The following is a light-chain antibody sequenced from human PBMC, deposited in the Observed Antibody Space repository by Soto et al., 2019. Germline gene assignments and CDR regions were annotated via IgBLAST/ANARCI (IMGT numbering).Light chain of an antibody. CDR2: AAA. CDR3: QQSFWTPRT. CDR1: QAITTY. J-gene: IGKJ1*01. Sequence: DIQMTQSPSSLSASIGDRITLTCRASQAITTYLNWYQQKPGEAPKVLVSAAAALQSGVPSRFSASGSGTDFTLTISGLQPEDFATYYCQQSFWTPRTFGQGTRVEV. V-gene: IGKV1-39*01.